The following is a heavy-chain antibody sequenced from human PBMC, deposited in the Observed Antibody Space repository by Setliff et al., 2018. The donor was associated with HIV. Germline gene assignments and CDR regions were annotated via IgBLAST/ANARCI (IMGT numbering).Heavy chain of an antibody. V-gene: IGHV3-48*03. CDR1: GFTFSFYE. Sequence: PGESLRLSCTASGFTFSFYEMNWVRQAPGKGLEWVSYISPSGSSKYYADSVKGRSSISRDNAKNSLSLQMDSLRAEDTAVYYCVRDGLGEGETKLDYWGQGTLVTVSS. J-gene: IGHJ4*02. CDR3: VRDGLGEGETKLDY. CDR2: ISPSGSSK. D-gene: IGHD3-9*01.